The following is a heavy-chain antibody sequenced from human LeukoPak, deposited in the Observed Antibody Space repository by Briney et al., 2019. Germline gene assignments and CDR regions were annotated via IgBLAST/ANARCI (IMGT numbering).Heavy chain of an antibody. CDR1: GGSFSSYA. Sequence: SVKVTCKASGGSFSSYAISWVRQAPGQGLEWMGGILPIVNTADYAQKFQGRVTITADESTSTAYMELSSLRSGDTAVYYCARAPYSNWFDPWGQGTLVTVSS. CDR3: ARAPYSNWFDP. V-gene: IGHV1-69*13. J-gene: IGHJ5*02. D-gene: IGHD2-21*01. CDR2: ILPIVNTA.